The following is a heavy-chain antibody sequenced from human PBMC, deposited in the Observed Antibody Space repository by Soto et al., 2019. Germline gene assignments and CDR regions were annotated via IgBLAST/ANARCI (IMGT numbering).Heavy chain of an antibody. J-gene: IGHJ6*02. CDR3: TTGGHSGYDSYGMDV. Sequence: EVQLVESGGGLVKPGGSLRLSCGASGFTFNYAWMTWVRQAPGKGLEWVGRMRSKSDGGTTDYAAPRFSISKDDSKSTLHLQMNSLKTEDTAVYYCTTGGHSGYDSYGMDVWGQGTTVTVSS. CDR1: GFTFNYAW. D-gene: IGHD6-19*01. V-gene: IGHV3-15*01. CDR2: MRSKSDGGTT.